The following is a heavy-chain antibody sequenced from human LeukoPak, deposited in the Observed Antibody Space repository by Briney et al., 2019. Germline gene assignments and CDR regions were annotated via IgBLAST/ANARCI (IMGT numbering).Heavy chain of an antibody. CDR3: ARADSVTIAVAGLSCFDY. Sequence: ASVKVSCKASGYTFTSYGITWVRQAPGQGLEWMGWISAYNGNTNYAQKFQGRVTMTTDTSTSTVYMELSSLRSDDTAVYYCARADSVTIAVAGLSCFDYWGQGTLVTVSS. CDR1: GYTFTSYG. J-gene: IGHJ4*02. CDR2: ISAYNGNT. D-gene: IGHD6-19*01. V-gene: IGHV1-18*01.